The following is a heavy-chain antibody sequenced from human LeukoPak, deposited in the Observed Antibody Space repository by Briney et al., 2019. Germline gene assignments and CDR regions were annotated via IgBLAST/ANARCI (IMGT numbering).Heavy chain of an antibody. CDR2: IYYSGST. V-gene: IGHV4-30-4*01. D-gene: IGHD2/OR15-2a*01. Sequence: SETLSLTCTVSGGSISSGDYYWSWIRQPPGKGLEWIGYIYYSGSTYYNPSLKSQVTISVDTSKNQFSLKLSSVTAADTAVYYCAREGIRVNYYYYGMDVWGQGTTVTVSS. CDR3: AREGIRVNYYYYGMDV. J-gene: IGHJ6*02. CDR1: GGSISSGDYY.